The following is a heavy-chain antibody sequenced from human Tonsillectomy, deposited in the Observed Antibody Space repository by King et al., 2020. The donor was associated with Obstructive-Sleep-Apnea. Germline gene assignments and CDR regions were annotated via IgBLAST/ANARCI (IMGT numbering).Heavy chain of an antibody. J-gene: IGHJ4*02. CDR2: VYYSGST. V-gene: IGHV4-59*08. Sequence: QLQESGPGLVKPSETLSLTCTVSGGSISSYYWSWIRQPPGKGLEWIGYVYYSGSTNYNPSLKSRVTISVDTSTKQFSLKLSPVTAADTAVYYCAISVDTAMVFDYWGQGTLVTVSS. CDR1: GGSISSYY. D-gene: IGHD5-18*01. CDR3: AISVDTAMVFDY.